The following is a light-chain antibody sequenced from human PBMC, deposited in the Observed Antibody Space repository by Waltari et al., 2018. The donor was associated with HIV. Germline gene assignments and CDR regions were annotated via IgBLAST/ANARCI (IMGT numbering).Light chain of an antibody. CDR3: QEYSQWPVFN. J-gene: IGKJ3*01. CDR2: GAS. CDR1: HNVNSH. V-gene: IGKV3-15*01. Sequence: LMMQSPATLSVSPGERATLSCTASHNVNSHVAWYQQRPGHPPRLIIYGASARANGVPARFSGSGSGTDFTLTISSFQSEDIGIFYCQEYSQWPVFNFGPGT.